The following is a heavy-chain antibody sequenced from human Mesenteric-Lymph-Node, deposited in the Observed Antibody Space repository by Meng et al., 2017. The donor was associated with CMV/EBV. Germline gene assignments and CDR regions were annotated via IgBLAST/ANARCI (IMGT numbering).Heavy chain of an antibody. CDR2: IIPILGIA. CDR3: ARDRLSSSWYLLDY. J-gene: IGHJ4*02. D-gene: IGHD6-13*01. Sequence: SVKVSCKASGGTFSSYAISWVRQAPGQGLEWMGGIIPILGIANYAQKFQGRVTITADKSTSTAYMELSSLRSEDTAVYYCARDRLSSSWYLLDYWGQGTLVTVSS. V-gene: IGHV1-69*10. CDR1: GGTFSSYA.